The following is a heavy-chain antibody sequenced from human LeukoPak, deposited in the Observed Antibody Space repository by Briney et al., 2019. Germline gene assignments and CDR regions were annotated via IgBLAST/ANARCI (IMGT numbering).Heavy chain of an antibody. Sequence: PSEPLSLNCAVSGGSISRNYWSCIQKPPGKGLEWIGYIYYRGSTNYNPSLKSRVTISVDSSKNQFSLRLSCVTAAATAVYYCARDSKPAPAAFDIWGQGTMVSVS. D-gene: IGHD2/OR15-2a*01. CDR3: ARDSKPAPAAFDI. V-gene: IGHV4-59*01. CDR1: GGSISRNY. CDR2: IYYRGST. J-gene: IGHJ3*02.